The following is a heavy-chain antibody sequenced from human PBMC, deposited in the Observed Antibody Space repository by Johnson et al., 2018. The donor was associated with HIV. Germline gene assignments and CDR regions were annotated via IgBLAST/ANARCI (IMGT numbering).Heavy chain of an antibody. CDR1: GFTFDDYG. Sequence: VQLVESGGGVVRPGGSLRLSCAASGFTFDDYGMSWVRQAPGKGLEWVSGINWNGGSTGYADSVKGRFTISRDNAKKSLYLQMNSLRAEDTAVFYCAGDGPRHYYDSGSSDSFYILGQGTMVTVSS. D-gene: IGHD3-10*01. V-gene: IGHV3-20*04. J-gene: IGHJ3*02. CDR2: INWNGGST. CDR3: AGDGPRHYYDSGSSDSFYI.